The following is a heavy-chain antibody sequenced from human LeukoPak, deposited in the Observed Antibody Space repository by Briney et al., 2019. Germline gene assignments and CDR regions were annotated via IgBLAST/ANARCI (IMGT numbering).Heavy chain of an antibody. V-gene: IGHV3-30-3*01. Sequence: GRSLRLSCAASGFTFSSYAMHWVRQAPGKGLEWVAVISYDGSNKYYADSVKGRFTISRDNSKNTLYLQMNSLRAEDTAVYYCAREGNYYDSSGYYPSLYYFDYWGQGTLVTVSS. D-gene: IGHD3-22*01. CDR3: AREGNYYDSSGYYPSLYYFDY. CDR2: ISYDGSNK. CDR1: GFTFSSYA. J-gene: IGHJ4*02.